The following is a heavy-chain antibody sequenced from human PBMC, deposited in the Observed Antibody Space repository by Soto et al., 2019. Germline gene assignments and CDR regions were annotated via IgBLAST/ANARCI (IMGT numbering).Heavy chain of an antibody. Sequence: QVQLVESGGGVVQPGRSLRLSCRVSGFTFNNSGMHWVRQAPGKGLEWMALISYDGSDKYYADSVNGRVIISIDNSKNTLNMEMNSVRAEDMSIYYCVKDRVPGAYGNYNGMDVWGQGTTVTVSS. J-gene: IGHJ6*02. CDR1: GFTFNNSG. D-gene: IGHD5-12*01. CDR3: VKDRVPGAYGNYNGMDV. CDR2: ISYDGSDK. V-gene: IGHV3-30*18.